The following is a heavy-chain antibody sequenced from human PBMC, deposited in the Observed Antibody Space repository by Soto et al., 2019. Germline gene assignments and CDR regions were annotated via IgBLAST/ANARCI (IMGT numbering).Heavy chain of an antibody. CDR2: FYSDGNT. J-gene: IGHJ4*02. V-gene: IGHV3-66*02. CDR1: GFTVRNSY. Sequence: GGSLRLSCAASGFTVRNSYMGWVRQAPGKGLEWVSSFYSDGNTYYADSVRGRFTISRDNSKKTLYLQMNSLRPEDTALYYCAKDEYYYSRSGYYIFDSWGQGTPVTVSS. CDR3: AKDEYYYSRSGYYIFDS. D-gene: IGHD3-22*01.